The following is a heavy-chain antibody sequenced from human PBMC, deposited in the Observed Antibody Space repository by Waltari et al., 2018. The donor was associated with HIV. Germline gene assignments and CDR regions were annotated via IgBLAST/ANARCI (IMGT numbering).Heavy chain of an antibody. D-gene: IGHD2-21*02. V-gene: IGHV3-21*06. J-gene: IGHJ3*01. CDR3: GAFLCAEDCRDGFDV. Sequence: ESGGGRAKPGGTLKLSCSGSGFTVKNYSVSWIRQTPGRGLEWISSISDDSSFIYYADSVKGRFTVSRDNVRNSVFLQINDVRAEDTATYFCGAFLCAEDCRDGFDVWGQGTMVTVS. CDR2: ISDDSSFI. CDR1: GFTVKNYS.